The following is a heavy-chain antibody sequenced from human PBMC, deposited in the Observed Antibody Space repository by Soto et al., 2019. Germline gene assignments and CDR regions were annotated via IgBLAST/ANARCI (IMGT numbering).Heavy chain of an antibody. J-gene: IGHJ6*02. V-gene: IGHV1-18*01. Sequence: ASVKVSCKAFGYTFTSYGISWVRQAPGQGLEWMGWISAYNGNTNYAQKLQGRVTMTTDTSTSTAYMELRSLRSDDTAVYYCARSSLGWELLYYGMDVWGQGTTVTVSS. D-gene: IGHD1-26*01. CDR1: GYTFTSYG. CDR3: ARSSLGWELLYYGMDV. CDR2: ISAYNGNT.